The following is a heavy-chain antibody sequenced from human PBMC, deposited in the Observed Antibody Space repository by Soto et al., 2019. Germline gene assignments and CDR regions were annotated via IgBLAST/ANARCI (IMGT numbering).Heavy chain of an antibody. D-gene: IGHD2-8*01. V-gene: IGHV3-23*01. CDR1: GFSFSRNG. J-gene: IGHJ4*02. CDR3: AKNGLSDSPSAIDS. Sequence: XVSLRLTCATCGFSFSRNGMSWVRQAPGKGLDWVSGISGTGRNTYYADSVKGRFTISRDNSKNTLFLQMNSLRVEDTAVYYCAKNGLSDSPSAIDSWGQGTLVTVSS. CDR2: ISGTGRNT.